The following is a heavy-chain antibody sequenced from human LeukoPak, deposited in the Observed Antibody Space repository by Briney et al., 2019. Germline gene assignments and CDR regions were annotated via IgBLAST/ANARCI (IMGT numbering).Heavy chain of an antibody. CDR1: RFTFSTYA. J-gene: IGHJ4*02. Sequence: PGGSLRLSCAVSRFTFSTYAMSWVRQAPGQGLEWVSAISANGADKYYADSVKGRFTISRDNSKNTLFLQMTSLRVEGTAVYYCANYRKPQGLDYWGQGTLVTVSS. CDR2: ISANGADK. D-gene: IGHD1-14*01. V-gene: IGHV3-23*01. CDR3: ANYRKPQGLDY.